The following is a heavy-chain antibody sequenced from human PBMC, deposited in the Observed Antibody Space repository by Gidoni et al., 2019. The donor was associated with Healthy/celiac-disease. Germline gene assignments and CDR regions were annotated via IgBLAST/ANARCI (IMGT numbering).Heavy chain of an antibody. J-gene: IGHJ5*02. V-gene: IGHV1-2*04. Sequence: QVQLVQSGAEVKKPGASVKVSCQASGYPFTGYYMHWVRQAPGQGLEWMGWIHPNSGGTNYEQKFQGWVTMTRDTSISTAYMELSRLRSDDTAVYYCARGRRYCSGGSCSVNWFDPWGQGTLVTVSS. CDR3: ARGRRYCSGGSCSVNWFDP. D-gene: IGHD2-15*01. CDR2: IHPNSGGT. CDR1: GYPFTGYY.